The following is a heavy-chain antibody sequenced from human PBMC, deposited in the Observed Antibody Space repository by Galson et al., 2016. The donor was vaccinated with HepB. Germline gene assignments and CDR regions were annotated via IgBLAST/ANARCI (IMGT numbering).Heavy chain of an antibody. Sequence: SVKVSCKASGYTFTNYYMHWVRQAPGQGLEWMGIINPSGGSTSYAQKFQGRVTMTGDTSTSTVYMELSSLRSEDTAVYYCARDQLYDSSGYYYYFDYWGQGTLVTVSS. CDR3: ARDQLYDSSGYYYYFDY. CDR2: INPSGGST. CDR1: GYTFTNYY. J-gene: IGHJ4*02. D-gene: IGHD3-22*01. V-gene: IGHV1-46*01.